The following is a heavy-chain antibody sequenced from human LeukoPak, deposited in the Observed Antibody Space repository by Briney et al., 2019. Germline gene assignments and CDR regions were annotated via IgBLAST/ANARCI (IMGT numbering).Heavy chain of an antibody. CDR2: IKQDGSEK. CDR3: AKCSQWLASSYFDY. V-gene: IGHV3-7*01. Sequence: QPGGSLRLSCAASGFMFSTYWMSWVRQAPGKGLEWVANIKQDGSEKYYVDSMKGRFTISRDNAKNSLYLQMNSLRAEDTAVYYCAKCSQWLASSYFDYWGQGTLVTVSS. CDR1: GFMFSTYW. J-gene: IGHJ4*02. D-gene: IGHD6-19*01.